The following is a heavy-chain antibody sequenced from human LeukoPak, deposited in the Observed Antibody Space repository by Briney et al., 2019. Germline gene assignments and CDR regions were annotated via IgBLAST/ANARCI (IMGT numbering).Heavy chain of an antibody. CDR1: EFTLSNYW. Sequence: PGGSLRLSCAAFEFTLSNYWMTWVRRAPGKGLEWVANINVDGDGKHYVDSVKGRFTISRDNAQKSLYPQMNSLRAEDTAVYYCARGHYGMDVWGQGTTVTVSS. CDR3: ARGHYGMDV. V-gene: IGHV3-7*01. CDR2: INVDGDGK. J-gene: IGHJ6*02.